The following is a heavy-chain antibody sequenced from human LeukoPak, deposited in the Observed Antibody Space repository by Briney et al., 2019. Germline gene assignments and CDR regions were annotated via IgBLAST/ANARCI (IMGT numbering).Heavy chain of an antibody. V-gene: IGHV4-59*01. CDR1: GGSISSYY. D-gene: IGHD6-13*01. J-gene: IGHJ6*02. CDR3: ARLAGPGSYYYYGMDV. Sequence: SETLSLTCTVSGGSISSYYWSWIRHPPGKGLEWIGYTYYSGSTNYNPSLKSLVTIPVDTSKNQFSLKLSSVTAADTAVYYCARLAGPGSYYYYGMDVWGQGTTVTVSS. CDR2: TYYSGST.